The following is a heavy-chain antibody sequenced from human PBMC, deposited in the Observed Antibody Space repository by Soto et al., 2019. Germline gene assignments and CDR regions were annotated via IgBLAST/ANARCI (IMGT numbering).Heavy chain of an antibody. D-gene: IGHD2-2*01. CDR3: ARVPIVVVTAANYYYYYGMDV. Sequence: GGSLRLSCAASGFTFSSYGMHWVRQAPGKGLEWVSAISGSGGSTYYADSVKGRFTISRDNSKNTLYLQMNSLRAEDTAVYYCARVPIVVVTAANYYYYYGMDVWGQGTTVTVSS. CDR1: GFTFSSYG. J-gene: IGHJ6*02. CDR2: ISGSGGST. V-gene: IGHV3-23*01.